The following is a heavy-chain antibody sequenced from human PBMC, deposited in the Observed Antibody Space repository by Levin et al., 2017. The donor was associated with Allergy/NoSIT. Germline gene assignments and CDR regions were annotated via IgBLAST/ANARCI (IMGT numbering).Heavy chain of an antibody. Sequence: GESLKISCAASGFTFDDYTMHWVRQAPGKGLEWVSLISWDGGSTYYADSVKGRFTISRDNSKNSLYLQMNSLRTEDTALYYCAKGYSSSWYEVDYWGQGTLVTVSS. CDR2: ISWDGGST. J-gene: IGHJ4*02. CDR1: GFTFDDYT. V-gene: IGHV3-43*01. CDR3: AKGYSSSWYEVDY. D-gene: IGHD6-13*01.